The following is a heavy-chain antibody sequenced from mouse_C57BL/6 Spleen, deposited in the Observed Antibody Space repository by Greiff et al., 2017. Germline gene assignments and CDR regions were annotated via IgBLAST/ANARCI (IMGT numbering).Heavy chain of an antibody. CDR1: GYTFTSYW. CDR3: ASGLITTVVAHFDY. CDR2: IDPSDSYT. J-gene: IGHJ2*01. D-gene: IGHD1-1*01. V-gene: IGHV1-69*01. Sequence: QVQLQQPGAELVMPGASVKLSCKASGYTFTSYWMHWVKQRPGQGLEWIGEIDPSDSYTNYNQKFKGKSTLTVDKSYSTAYMQLRGLTSEDSAFYYCASGLITTVVAHFDYWGQGTTLTVSS.